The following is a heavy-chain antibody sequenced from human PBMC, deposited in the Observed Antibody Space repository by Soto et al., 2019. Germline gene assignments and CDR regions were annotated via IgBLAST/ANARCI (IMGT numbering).Heavy chain of an antibody. J-gene: IGHJ6*02. D-gene: IGHD2-8*01. CDR1: GYTFTGDY. V-gene: IGHV1-2*02. CDR3: ARDPPARGYCTNGVCKDGMDV. Sequence: ASVKVSCKASGYTFTGDYMHWVRQAPGEGLEWMGWINPNSGGTNYAQKFQGRVTMTRDTSISTAYMELSRLRSDDTAVYYCARDPPARGYCTNGVCKDGMDVWGQGTTVTVSS. CDR2: INPNSGGT.